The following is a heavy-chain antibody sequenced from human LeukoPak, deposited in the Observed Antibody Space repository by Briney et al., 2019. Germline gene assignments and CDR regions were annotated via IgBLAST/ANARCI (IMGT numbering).Heavy chain of an antibody. CDR1: GYTFTGYY. Sequence: ASVEVSCKASGYTFTGYYMHWVRQAPGQGLEWMGRINPNSGGTNYAQKLQGRVTMTTDTSTSTAYMELRSLRSDDTAVYYCARDNESVWLAFFWGQGTLVTVSS. D-gene: IGHD6-19*01. J-gene: IGHJ4*02. V-gene: IGHV1-2*06. CDR2: INPNSGGT. CDR3: ARDNESVWLAFF.